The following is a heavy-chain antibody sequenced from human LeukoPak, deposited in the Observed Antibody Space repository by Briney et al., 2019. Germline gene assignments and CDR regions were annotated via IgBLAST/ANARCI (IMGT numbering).Heavy chain of an antibody. CDR1: GFTFSSYA. CDR2: ISGSGGST. CDR3: AKSNVVVPAAIKYYFDY. J-gene: IGHJ4*02. V-gene: IGHV3-23*01. Sequence: PGRSLRLSCAASGFTFSSYAMSWVRQAPGKGLEWVSAISGSGGSTYYADSVKGRFTISRDNSKNTLYLQMNSLRAEDTAVYYCAKSNVVVPAAIKYYFDYWGQGTLVTVSS. D-gene: IGHD2-2*02.